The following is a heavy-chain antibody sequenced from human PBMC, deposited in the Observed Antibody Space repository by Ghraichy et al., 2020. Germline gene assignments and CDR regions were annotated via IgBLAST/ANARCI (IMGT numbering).Heavy chain of an antibody. Sequence: GGSLRLSCAASGFTFSSYSMNWVRQAPGKGLEWVSSISSSSYIYYADSVKGRFTISRDNAKNSLYLQMNSLRAEDTAVYYCARDLGMNQPLLDAFDIWGQGTMVTVSS. D-gene: IGHD6-13*01. V-gene: IGHV3-21*01. CDR2: ISSSSYI. CDR3: ARDLGMNQPLLDAFDI. CDR1: GFTFSSYS. J-gene: IGHJ3*02.